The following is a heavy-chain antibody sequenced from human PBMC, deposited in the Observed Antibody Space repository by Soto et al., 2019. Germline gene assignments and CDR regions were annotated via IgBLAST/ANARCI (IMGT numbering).Heavy chain of an antibody. CDR3: ASGYCISTSCYRGDGMDV. J-gene: IGHJ6*02. CDR2: IIPIFGTA. D-gene: IGHD2-2*03. V-gene: IGHV1-69*12. Sequence: QVQLVQSGAEVKKPGSSVKVSCKASGGSFSSYAISWVRQAPGQGLEWMGGIIPIFGTANYAQKFQGRVTITADESTSTGYMELSSLRSEDTAVYYCASGYCISTSCYRGDGMDVWGQGTTVTVS. CDR1: GGSFSSYA.